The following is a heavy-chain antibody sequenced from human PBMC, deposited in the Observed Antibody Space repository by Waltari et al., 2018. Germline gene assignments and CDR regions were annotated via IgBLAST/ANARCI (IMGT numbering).Heavy chain of an antibody. J-gene: IGHJ4*02. CDR2: IYHSGST. V-gene: IGHV4-38-2*01. CDR3: ARQEEMWLKGLIDY. Sequence: QVQLQESGPGLVKPSETLSLTCAVSGYSIRSGYYWGWIRQPPGKGLEWIGSIYHSGSTYYNPSLKSRVTISVDTSKNQFSLKLSSVTAADTAVYYCARQEEMWLKGLIDYWGQGTLVTVSS. CDR1: GYSIRSGYY. D-gene: IGHD6-19*01.